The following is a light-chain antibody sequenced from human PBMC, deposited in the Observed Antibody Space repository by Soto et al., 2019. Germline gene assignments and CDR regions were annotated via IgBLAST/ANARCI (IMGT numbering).Light chain of an antibody. Sequence: QSVLTQPASVSGSPGQSITISCTGTSSDVGGYNYVSWYQQHPGKAPKLMIYDVGNRPSGVSNRFSGSKSGNTASLTISGLQAEDEADYYCSSYTSSSTVYVFGNGTKVTVL. CDR3: SSYTSSSTVYV. CDR1: SSDVGGYNY. CDR2: DVG. J-gene: IGLJ1*01. V-gene: IGLV2-14*01.